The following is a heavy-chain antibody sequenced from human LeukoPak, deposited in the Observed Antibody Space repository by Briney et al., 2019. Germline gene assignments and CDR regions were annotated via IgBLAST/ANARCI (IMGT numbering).Heavy chain of an antibody. V-gene: IGHV3-23*01. CDR1: GFTFSSYA. CDR3: ARDEGDIVATINGMDV. J-gene: IGHJ6*02. CDR2: ISGSGGST. Sequence: PGGSLRLSCAASGFTFSSYAMSWVRQAPGEGLEWVSAISGSGGSTYYADSVKGRFTISRDNSKNTLYLQMNSLRAEDTAVYYCARDEGDIVATINGMDVWGQGTTVTVSS. D-gene: IGHD5-12*01.